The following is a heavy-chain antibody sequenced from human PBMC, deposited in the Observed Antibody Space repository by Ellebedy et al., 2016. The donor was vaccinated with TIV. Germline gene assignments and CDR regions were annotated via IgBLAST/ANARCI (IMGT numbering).Heavy chain of an antibody. Sequence: MPSETLSLTCTVSGDAVGRSNYYWGWIRQPPGKGLEWLGSGYYSGNTHYDPSLWGRVSISIDTSQNQFSLRLTSLTAADTAVYYCARAYYNDYFDSWGQGIPVTVSS. V-gene: IGHV4-39*02. CDR3: ARAYYNDYFDS. D-gene: IGHD1-26*01. CDR2: GYYSGNT. J-gene: IGHJ4*02. CDR1: GDAVGRSNYY.